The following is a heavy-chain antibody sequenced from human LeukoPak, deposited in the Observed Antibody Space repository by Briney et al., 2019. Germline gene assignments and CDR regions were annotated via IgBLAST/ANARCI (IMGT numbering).Heavy chain of an antibody. Sequence: GGSLRLSCAASGFTFSSYAMHWVRQAPGKGLEWVAVILYDGSNKDYADSVKGPFTISRENSKNTLYLQMNSLRAEDTAVYYCARVFYLYHPPLGYWGQGTLVTVSS. CDR2: ILYDGSNK. CDR3: ARVFYLYHPPLGY. V-gene: IGHV3-30-3*01. CDR1: GFTFSSYA. D-gene: IGHD2/OR15-2a*01. J-gene: IGHJ4*02.